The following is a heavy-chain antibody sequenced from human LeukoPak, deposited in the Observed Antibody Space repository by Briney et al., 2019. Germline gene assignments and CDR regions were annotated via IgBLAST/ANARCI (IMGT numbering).Heavy chain of an antibody. Sequence: PSETLSLTCAVYGGSFSGYYWSWIRQPPGKGLEWIGEINHSGSTNYNPSLKSRVTISVDTSKNQFSLKLSSVTAADTAVYYCARGLKSRHRGGARYYYYMDVWGKGTTVTVSS. V-gene: IGHV4-34*01. CDR1: GGSFSGYY. CDR3: ARGLKSRHRGGARYYYYMDV. J-gene: IGHJ6*03. D-gene: IGHD2-21*01. CDR2: INHSGST.